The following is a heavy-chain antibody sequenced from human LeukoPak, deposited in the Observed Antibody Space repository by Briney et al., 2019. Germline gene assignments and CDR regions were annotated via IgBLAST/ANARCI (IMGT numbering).Heavy chain of an antibody. Sequence: GGSLRLSCAASGFTFDDYAMHWVRQAPGKGLEWVSGISWNSGSIGYADSVKGRFTISRDNAKSSLYLQMNSLRAEDTAIYYCARGGGKRVGGGGFDIWGQGTMVTVSS. V-gene: IGHV3-9*01. CDR3: ARGGGKRVGGGGFDI. J-gene: IGHJ3*02. D-gene: IGHD3-16*01. CDR2: ISWNSGSI. CDR1: GFTFDDYA.